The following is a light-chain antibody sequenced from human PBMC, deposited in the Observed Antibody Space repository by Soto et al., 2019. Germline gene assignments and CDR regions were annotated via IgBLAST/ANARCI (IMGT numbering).Light chain of an antibody. CDR1: QSVSSSY. Sequence: EIVLTQSPATLSVSPGERATLSCRASQSVSSSYLAWYQQKPGQAPRLLIYGASSRATGIPDRFSGSGSGTEFTLTISRLEPEDFAVDDCQQYGSSWTFGQGTKVDIK. J-gene: IGKJ1*01. CDR2: GAS. V-gene: IGKV3-20*01. CDR3: QQYGSSWT.